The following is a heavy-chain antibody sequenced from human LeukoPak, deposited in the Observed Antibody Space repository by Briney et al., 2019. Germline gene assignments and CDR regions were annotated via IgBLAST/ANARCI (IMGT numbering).Heavy chain of an antibody. D-gene: IGHD3-16*01. Sequence: ASMKVSCKASGYTFTSYGISWVRQAPGQGLEWMGWISAYNGNTNYAQKLQGRVTMTTDTSTSTAYMELRSLRSDDTAVYYCARGDPKGQRGHYFDYWGQGTLVTVSS. J-gene: IGHJ4*02. CDR2: ISAYNGNT. CDR3: ARGDPKGQRGHYFDY. V-gene: IGHV1-18*01. CDR1: GYTFTSYG.